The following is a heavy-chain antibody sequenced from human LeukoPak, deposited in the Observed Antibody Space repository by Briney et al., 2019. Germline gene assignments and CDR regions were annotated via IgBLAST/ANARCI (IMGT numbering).Heavy chain of an antibody. Sequence: PGGSLRLSCVASGFSLSGYWMYWVRQAPGKGLMYISRNNGDGSTTNYADSVKGRFTISRDNAKNTLYLQMNSLTAEDTAVYYCVRDLGGRSGHWGQGTLVTVSS. J-gene: IGHJ4*02. CDR3: VRDLGGRSGH. CDR2: NNGDGSTT. V-gene: IGHV3-74*01. D-gene: IGHD1-26*01. CDR1: GFSLSGYW.